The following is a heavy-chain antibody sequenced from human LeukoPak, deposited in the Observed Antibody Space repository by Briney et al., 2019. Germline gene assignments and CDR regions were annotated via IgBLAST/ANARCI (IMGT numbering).Heavy chain of an antibody. J-gene: IGHJ4*02. CDR3: ARIRDYDSSGYYLDY. V-gene: IGHV2-70*11. CDR2: IDWDDDK. D-gene: IGHD3-22*01. CDR1: GFSLSTSGMC. Sequence: KSGPTLVNPTQTLTLTCTFSGFSLSTSGMCVSWIRQPPGKALEWLARIDWDDDKYYSTSLKTRLTISKDTSKNQVVLTMTNMDPVDTATYYCARIRDYDSSGYYLDYWGQGTLVTVSS.